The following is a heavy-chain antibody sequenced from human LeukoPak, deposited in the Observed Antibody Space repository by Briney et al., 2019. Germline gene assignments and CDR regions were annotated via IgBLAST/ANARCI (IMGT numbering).Heavy chain of an antibody. J-gene: IGHJ6*03. D-gene: IGHD4-23*01. CDR2: ISGGGLST. V-gene: IGHV3-23*01. Sequence: PGGSLRLSCAASGFTFSSYWMSWVRQAPGKGLEWVSAISGGGLSTYCADSVKGRFTISRDNSKTALFLQMNSLRAEDTAVYYCARDQVVTYYYYYMDVWGKGTTVTVSS. CDR3: ARDQVVTYYYYYMDV. CDR1: GFTFSSYW.